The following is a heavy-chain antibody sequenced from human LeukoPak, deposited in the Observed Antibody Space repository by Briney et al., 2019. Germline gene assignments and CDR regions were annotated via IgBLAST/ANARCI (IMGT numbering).Heavy chain of an antibody. CDR1: GGSVSSGSYY. CDR2: IYYSGST. J-gene: IGHJ6*02. V-gene: IGHV4-61*01. Sequence: SETLSLTCTVSGGSVSSGSYYWSWIRQPPGKGLEWIGYIYYSGSTNYNPSLKSRVTISVDTSKNQFSLKLSSVTAADTAVYYCARDSRHLSVGVPYYYYGVDVWGQGTTVTVSS. CDR3: ARDSRHLSVGVPYYYYGVDV. D-gene: IGHD1-26*01.